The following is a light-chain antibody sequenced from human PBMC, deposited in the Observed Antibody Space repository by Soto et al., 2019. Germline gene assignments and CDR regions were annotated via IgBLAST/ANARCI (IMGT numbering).Light chain of an antibody. V-gene: IGKV3D-15*01. CDR2: GVS. CDR3: QQYDSWPLT. CDR1: QSVDSN. Sequence: EIVMTQSPGTLSVSTGEGATLSCRASQSVDSNLAWYQQKPGQAPRLLIYGVSTRPTGIADRFSGSGSGTEFTLTISSLQSEDFAVYYCQQYDSWPLTFGGGTKVEIK. J-gene: IGKJ4*01.